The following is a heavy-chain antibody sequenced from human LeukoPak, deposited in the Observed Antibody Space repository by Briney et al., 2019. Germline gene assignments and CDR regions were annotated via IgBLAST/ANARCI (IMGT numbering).Heavy chain of an antibody. CDR1: GFTFSSYS. V-gene: IGHV3-48*02. Sequence: GGSLRLSCAASGFTFSSYSMNWFRQAPEKGLEWVSYISSSSSTIYYADSVKGRFTISRDNAKNSLYLQMNSLRDEDTAVYYCARDGMVRGVIIWDAFDIWGQGTMVTVSS. CDR3: ARDGMVRGVIIWDAFDI. J-gene: IGHJ3*02. CDR2: ISSSSSTI. D-gene: IGHD3-10*01.